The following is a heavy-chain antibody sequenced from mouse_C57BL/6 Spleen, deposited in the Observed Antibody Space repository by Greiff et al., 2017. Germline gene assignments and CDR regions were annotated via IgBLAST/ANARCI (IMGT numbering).Heavy chain of an antibody. CDR3: GRTGYGGELDY. Sequence: QVQLQQSGAELVRPGTSVKVSCKASGYAFTNYLIEWVKQRPGQGLKWIGVINPGSGGTNYNEKFKGKATLTADKSSSTAYMQLSSLTSEASAVYFCGRTGYGGELDYWGQGTLVTVSA. D-gene: IGHD3-1*01. CDR1: GYAFTNYL. CDR2: INPGSGGT. J-gene: IGHJ3*01. V-gene: IGHV1-54*01.